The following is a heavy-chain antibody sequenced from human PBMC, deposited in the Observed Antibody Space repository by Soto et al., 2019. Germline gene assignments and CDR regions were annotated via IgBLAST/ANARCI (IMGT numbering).Heavy chain of an antibody. D-gene: IGHD3-22*01. Sequence: ASVKVSCKASGYTFTSYYMHWVRQAPGQGLEWMGIINPSGGTANYAQKFQGRVTITADESTSTAYMELSSLRSEDTAVYYCASRQYYYDSSGYIPGAFDIWGQGTMVTVSS. CDR1: GYTFTSYY. V-gene: IGHV1-46*01. CDR3: ASRQYYYDSSGYIPGAFDI. CDR2: INPSGGTA. J-gene: IGHJ3*02.